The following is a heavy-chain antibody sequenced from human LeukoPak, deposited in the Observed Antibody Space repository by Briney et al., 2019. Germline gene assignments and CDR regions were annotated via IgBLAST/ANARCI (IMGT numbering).Heavy chain of an antibody. V-gene: IGHV4-59*08. CDR3: ARRHCTDGVCPLDY. J-gene: IGHJ4*02. CDR1: GGSFSSYY. CDR2: AYYGAST. Sequence: SETLSLTCTVSGGSFSSYYWSWIRRPPGKGLEWIGDAYYGASTNHNPSIKSRVTISADPSKNQFSLRLTSVTAADTAVYYCARRHCTDGVCPLDYWGQGTLVTVSS. D-gene: IGHD2-8*01.